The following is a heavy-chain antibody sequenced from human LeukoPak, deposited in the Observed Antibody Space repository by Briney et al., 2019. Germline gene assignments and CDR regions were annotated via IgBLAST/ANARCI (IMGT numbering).Heavy chain of an antibody. Sequence: SVKVSCKASGGTFSSYAISWVRQAPGQGLEWMGRIIPILGIANYAQKFQGRVTITADKSTSTAYMELSSLRSEDTAVYYCARDRTYSSGWYHGMDVWGQGTTVTVPS. J-gene: IGHJ6*02. V-gene: IGHV1-69*04. CDR3: ARDRTYSSGWYHGMDV. CDR1: GGTFSSYA. D-gene: IGHD6-19*01. CDR2: IIPILGIA.